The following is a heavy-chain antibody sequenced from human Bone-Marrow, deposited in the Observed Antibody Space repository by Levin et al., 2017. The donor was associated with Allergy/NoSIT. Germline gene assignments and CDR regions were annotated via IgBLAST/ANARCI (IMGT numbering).Heavy chain of an antibody. CDR2: IKHDGSEA. V-gene: IGHV3-7*01. Sequence: TGGSLRLSCAASGFTFSKYWMSWVRQAPGKGLECVAYIKHDGSEAYYVGSVEGRFTISRDNAKNSLFLQMNSLRAEDTAVYYCVRDFYSSGPGDFDYWGQGSLVTVSS. J-gene: IGHJ4*02. CDR3: VRDFYSSGPGDFDY. CDR1: GFTFSKYW. D-gene: IGHD3-22*01.